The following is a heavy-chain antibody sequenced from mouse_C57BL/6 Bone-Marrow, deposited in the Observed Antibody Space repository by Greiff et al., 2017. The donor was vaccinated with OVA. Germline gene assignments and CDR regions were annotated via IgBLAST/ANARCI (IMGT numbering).Heavy chain of an antibody. J-gene: IGHJ2*01. V-gene: IGHV1-15*01. CDR2: IDPETGGT. D-gene: IGHD4-1*01. Sequence: QVQLQQSGAELVRPGASVTLSCKASGYTFTDYEMHWVKQTPVHGLEWIGAIDPETGGTAYNQKFKGKAILTADKSSSTAYMELRSLTSEDSAVYYCTRGGLGPFDYWGQGTTLTVSS. CDR3: TRGGLGPFDY. CDR1: GYTFTDYE.